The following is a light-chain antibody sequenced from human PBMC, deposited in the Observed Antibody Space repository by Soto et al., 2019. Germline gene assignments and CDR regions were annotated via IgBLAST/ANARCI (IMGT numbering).Light chain of an antibody. CDR3: GTWDSSLSAVI. V-gene: IGLV1-51*01. J-gene: IGLJ2*01. Sequence: QSVLTQPPSVSAAPGQKVTISCSGSSSNIGNNYVSWYQQLPGTAPKLLIYDNNKRPSGIPDLFSGSKSGTSATVGITGLQTGDEAEYYCGTWDSSLSAVIFGGGTKLTVL. CDR1: SSNIGNNY. CDR2: DNN.